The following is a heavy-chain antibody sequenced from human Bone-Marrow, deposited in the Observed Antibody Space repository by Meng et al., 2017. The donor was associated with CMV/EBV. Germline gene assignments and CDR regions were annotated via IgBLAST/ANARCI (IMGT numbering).Heavy chain of an antibody. CDR1: GGSISSSSYY. Sequence: SETLSLTCTVSGGSISSSSYYWGWIRQPPGKGLEWIGSIYYSGSTNYNPSLKSRVTISVDTSKNQFSLKLSSVTAADTAVYYCARGLQLLHYYYGMDVWGQGTTVTVSS. V-gene: IGHV4-39*07. CDR3: ARGLQLLHYYYGMDV. D-gene: IGHD2-2*01. CDR2: IYYSGST. J-gene: IGHJ6*02.